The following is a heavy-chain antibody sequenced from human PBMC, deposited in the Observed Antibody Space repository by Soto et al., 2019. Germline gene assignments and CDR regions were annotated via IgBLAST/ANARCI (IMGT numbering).Heavy chain of an antibody. V-gene: IGHV5-51*07. Sequence: PXXSLKISFKGSGYSFTSYWICWVHQMPGKGLEWMGIIYPGDSDTRYSPSFQGQVTISADKSISTAYLQWSSLKAPDTAMYYCARFFYGDYVFNAFDIWGQGTMVTVSS. D-gene: IGHD4-17*01. J-gene: IGHJ3*02. CDR3: ARFFYGDYVFNAFDI. CDR2: IYPGDSDT. CDR1: GYSFTSYW.